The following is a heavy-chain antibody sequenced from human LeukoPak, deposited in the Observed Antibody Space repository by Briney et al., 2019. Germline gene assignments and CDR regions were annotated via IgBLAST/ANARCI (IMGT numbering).Heavy chain of an antibody. V-gene: IGHV4-39*01. CDR3: ARPTGSGLFILA. Sequence: TSETLSLTCTVSGVSISSSNSYWGWIRQPPGKGLEWIGSIYYSGNTYYNASLKSQVSISIDTSKNQFSLKLTSVTAADTAVYYCARPTGSGLFILAGGKVTLVTASS. CDR1: GVSISSSNSY. J-gene: IGHJ4*02. D-gene: IGHD3/OR15-3a*01. CDR2: IYYSGNT.